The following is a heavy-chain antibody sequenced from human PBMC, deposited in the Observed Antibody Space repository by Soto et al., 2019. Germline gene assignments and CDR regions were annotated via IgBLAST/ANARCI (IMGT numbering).Heavy chain of an antibody. J-gene: IGHJ3*02. CDR1: GYTFTSYA. CDR2: INAGNGNT. Sequence: ASVKVSCKASGYTFTSYAMHWVRQAPGQRLEWMGWINAGNGNTKYSQKFQGRVTITRDTSASTAYMELSSLRSEDTAVYYCARVSSSSWHKEVAFDIWGQGTMVTVSS. CDR3: ARVSSSSWHKEVAFDI. V-gene: IGHV1-3*01. D-gene: IGHD6-13*01.